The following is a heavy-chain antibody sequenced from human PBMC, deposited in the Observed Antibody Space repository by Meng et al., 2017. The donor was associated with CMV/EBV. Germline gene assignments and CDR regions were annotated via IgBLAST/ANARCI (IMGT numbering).Heavy chain of an antibody. CDR2: MNPNSGNT. Sequence: ASVKVSCKASGYTFTTYDINWVRQATGQGLEWMGWMNPNSGNTGYAQKFQGRVTLTRVTSISTAYMELSSLRSDDTAVYYCAQTIAAAGTSWFDPWGQGTLVTVSS. CDR3: AQTIAAAGTSWFDP. J-gene: IGHJ5*02. V-gene: IGHV1-8*01. CDR1: GYTFTTYD. D-gene: IGHD6-13*01.